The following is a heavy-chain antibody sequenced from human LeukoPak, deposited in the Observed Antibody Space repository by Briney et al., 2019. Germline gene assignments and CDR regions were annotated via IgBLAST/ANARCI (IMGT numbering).Heavy chain of an antibody. D-gene: IGHD3-16*01. J-gene: IGHJ5*02. CDR3: ARDWDRSVSGRHTWFDP. V-gene: IGHV4-61*02. CDR2: IYTSGST. Sequence: SQTLSLTCTVSGGSISSGSYYWSWIRQPAGKGLERIGRIYTSGSTNYNPSLKSRVTISVDTSKNQFSLKLSSVTAADTAVYYCARDWDRSVSGRHTWFDPWGQGTLVTVSS. CDR1: GGSISSGSYY.